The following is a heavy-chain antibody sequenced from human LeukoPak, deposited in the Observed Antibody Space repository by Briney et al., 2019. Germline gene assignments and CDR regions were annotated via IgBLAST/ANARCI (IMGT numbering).Heavy chain of an antibody. CDR2: ISRSGGST. J-gene: IGHJ4*02. CDR3: AKESSDWSWD. Sequence: PGGSLRLSCAASGFTFSNYAMSWVRQAPGEGLEWVSGISRSGGSTYYADSVKGRFTISRDNSKNTLYLQMNSLRAEDTAVYFCAKESSDWSWDWGQGALVTVSP. D-gene: IGHD6-13*01. V-gene: IGHV3-23*01. CDR1: GFTFSNYA.